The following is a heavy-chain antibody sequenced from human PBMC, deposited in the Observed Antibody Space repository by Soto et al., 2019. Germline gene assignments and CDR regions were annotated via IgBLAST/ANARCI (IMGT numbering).Heavy chain of an antibody. Sequence: PSETLSLAGAVSGFSITGSYWRRIRQPPGKTLEWIGYVYHSGTTTYNPSLKSRVSISVDTSKNQFSLRLTSVIAADTAVYYCARDMPYGAGSLAGCDYWGQGILVTVSS. CDR3: ARDMPYGAGSLAGCDY. V-gene: IGHV4-59*01. CDR2: VYHSGTT. J-gene: IGHJ4*02. D-gene: IGHD1-26*01. CDR1: GFSITGSY.